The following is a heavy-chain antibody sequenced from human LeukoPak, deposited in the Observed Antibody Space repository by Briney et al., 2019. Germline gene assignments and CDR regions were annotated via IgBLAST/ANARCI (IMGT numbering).Heavy chain of an antibody. D-gene: IGHD2-8*01. CDR1: GFTFSNYD. CDR3: ARDPGGVVYFDY. Sequence: GSLRLSCAVSGFTFSNYDMHWVRQAPGKGLEWGAVIWYAGSNKYYADSVKGRFTISRDNSKNTLYLQMNTLRAQDTAVYYCARDPGGVVYFDYWGQGTLVTVSS. J-gene: IGHJ4*02. V-gene: IGHV3-33*01. CDR2: IWYAGSNK.